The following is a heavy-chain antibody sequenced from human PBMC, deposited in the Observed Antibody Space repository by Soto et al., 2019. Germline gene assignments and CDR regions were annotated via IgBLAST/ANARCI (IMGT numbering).Heavy chain of an antibody. CDR1: GDSISAYY. Sequence: SETLSLTCTVSGDSISAYYWSWIRQPPGKGLEWIGYIYYSGSTNYNPSLKSRVTLSVDTSKNQFSLKLTSVTAADTAVYYCASGKKAFYYDSTSYYNFDPWGQGTLVTVSS. CDR3: ASGKKAFYYDSTSYYNFDP. CDR2: IYYSGST. V-gene: IGHV4-59*08. J-gene: IGHJ5*02. D-gene: IGHD3-22*01.